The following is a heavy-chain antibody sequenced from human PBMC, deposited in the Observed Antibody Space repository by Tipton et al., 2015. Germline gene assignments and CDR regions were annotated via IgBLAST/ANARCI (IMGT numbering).Heavy chain of an antibody. D-gene: IGHD3-10*01. CDR1: GDSVSSNSDA. Sequence: GLVKPSQTLSLTCAISGDSVSSNSDAWNWIRQSPSRGLEWLGRTYYRSRWYNDYAVSVKSRITITPDTSNNQFSLQLNSVTPEDTATYYCARGPDGGAFDIWGQGPIVTVSS. V-gene: IGHV6-1*01. CDR2: TYYRSRWYN. CDR3: ARGPDGGAFDI. J-gene: IGHJ3*02.